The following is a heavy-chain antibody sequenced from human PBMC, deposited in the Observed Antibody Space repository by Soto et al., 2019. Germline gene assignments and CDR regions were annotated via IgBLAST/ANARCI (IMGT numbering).Heavy chain of an antibody. CDR3: ARSPVFGVAPGWFDP. D-gene: IGHD3-3*01. V-gene: IGHV1-69*13. CDR2: IIPIFGTA. J-gene: IGHJ5*02. Sequence: SVKVSCKASGYTFTGYYMHWVRQAPGQGLEWMGGIIPIFGTANYAQKFQGRVTITADESTSTAYMELSSLRSEDTAVYYCARSPVFGVAPGWFDPRGQGTLVTVSS. CDR1: GYTFTGYY.